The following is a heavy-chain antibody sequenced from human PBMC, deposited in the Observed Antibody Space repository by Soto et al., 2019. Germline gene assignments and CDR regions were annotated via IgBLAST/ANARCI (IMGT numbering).Heavy chain of an antibody. CDR3: AEAVSTSGVYYGMDV. Sequence: ASVKVSCKASGYTFTRYLMHWVRQAPGQGLEWMGRIDPSDGTTNYAQNFQGRVTMTRDMSTSTAYMELSSLRSEDTAMYYCAEAVSTSGVYYGMDVWG. CDR1: GYTFTRYL. D-gene: IGHD2-2*01. J-gene: IGHJ6*02. V-gene: IGHV1-46*01. CDR2: IDPSDGTT.